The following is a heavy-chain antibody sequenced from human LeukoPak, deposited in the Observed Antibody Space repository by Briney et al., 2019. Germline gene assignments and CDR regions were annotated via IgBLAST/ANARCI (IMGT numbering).Heavy chain of an antibody. D-gene: IGHD3-22*01. CDR2: INPNSGGT. J-gene: IGHJ4*02. CDR3: AGDTTSYYYDSSGYSFDY. CDR1: GYTFTGYY. V-gene: IGHV1-2*02. Sequence: ASVKVSCKASGYTFTGYYMHWVRQAPGQGLEWMGWINPNSGGTNYAQKFQGRVTMTRDTSISTAYMELSRLRSDDTAVYYCAGDTTSYYYDSSGYSFDYWGQGTLVTVSS.